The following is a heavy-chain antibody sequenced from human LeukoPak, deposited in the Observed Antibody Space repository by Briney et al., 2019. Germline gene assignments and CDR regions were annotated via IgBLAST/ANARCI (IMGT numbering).Heavy chain of an antibody. V-gene: IGHV3-9*01. CDR2: ISWNSGKI. J-gene: IGHJ4*02. Sequence: GGSLRLSCAASGFTFDDYGMHWVRQAPGKGLEGVSGISWNSGKIDYADSVKGRLTISRESAKNSLYLLMNSLRAEDTAFYYCAKDISYSSSSGVFDYWGQGTLVTVSS. CDR3: AKDISYSSSSGVFDY. CDR1: GFTFDDYG. D-gene: IGHD6-6*01.